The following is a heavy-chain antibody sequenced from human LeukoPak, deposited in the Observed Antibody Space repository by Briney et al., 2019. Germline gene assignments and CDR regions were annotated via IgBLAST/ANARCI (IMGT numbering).Heavy chain of an antibody. J-gene: IGHJ4*02. V-gene: IGHV4-4*07. D-gene: IGHD3-22*01. CDR3: ARNSWGYYDSSGYSLGPFDY. Sequence: KPSETLSLTCTVSGGSISSYYWSWIRQPAGKGLEWIGRIYTSGSTNYNPSLKSRVTMSVDTSQHQFSLKLSSVTAADTAVYYCARNSWGYYDSSGYSLGPFDYWGQGTLVTVSS. CDR2: IYTSGST. CDR1: GGSISSYY.